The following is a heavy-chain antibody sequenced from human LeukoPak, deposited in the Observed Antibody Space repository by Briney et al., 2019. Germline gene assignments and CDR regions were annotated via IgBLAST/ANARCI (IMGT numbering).Heavy chain of an antibody. Sequence: GGSLRLSCAASGFTFNTYGMHWVRQAPGGGLEWVAVIWYDGSDKYYAESVKGRFTISRDNSKNTLSLQMNSLRVEDTAMYYCAKGVGRTSGRNPDYWGQGTLVTVSS. CDR3: AKGVGRTSGRNPDY. CDR2: IWYDGSDK. CDR1: GFTFNTYG. D-gene: IGHD2-8*02. J-gene: IGHJ4*02. V-gene: IGHV3-33*06.